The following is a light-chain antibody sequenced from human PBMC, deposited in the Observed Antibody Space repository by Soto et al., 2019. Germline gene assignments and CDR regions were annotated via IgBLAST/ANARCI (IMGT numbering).Light chain of an antibody. CDR1: SGSIASNY. CDR3: QSYDSSSLV. J-gene: IGLJ2*01. CDR2: EDN. Sequence: LTQPHSVSESPGKRVTISCTRSSGSIASNYVQWYQQRPGSAPTTVIYEDNQRPSGVPDRFSGSIDSSSNSASLTISGLKTEDEADYYCQSYDSSSLVFGGGTKLTVL. V-gene: IGLV6-57*04.